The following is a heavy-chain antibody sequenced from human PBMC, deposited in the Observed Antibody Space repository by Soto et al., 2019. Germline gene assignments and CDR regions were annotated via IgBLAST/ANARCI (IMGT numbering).Heavy chain of an antibody. J-gene: IGHJ4*02. CDR1: GYTFTGYY. D-gene: IGHD3-16*02. V-gene: IGHV1-2*02. CDR2: INPNSGDT. Sequence: ASVKVSCKASGYTFTGYYMHWVRQAPGQGLEWMGWINPNSGDTNYAQKFQGRVTMTRDTSITTASVELSRLRSDDTAMYYCARVMIPFGGIVDKYYFDYWGQGTQVTVSS. CDR3: ARVMIPFGGIVDKYYFDY.